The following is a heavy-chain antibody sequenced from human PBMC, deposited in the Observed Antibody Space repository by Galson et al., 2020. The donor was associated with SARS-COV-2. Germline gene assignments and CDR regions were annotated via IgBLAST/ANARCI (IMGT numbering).Heavy chain of an antibody. CDR2: IYYSGST. D-gene: IGHD2-15*01. Sequence: SETLSLTCTVSGGSISSSSYYWGWIRQPPGKGLEWIGSIYYSGSTYYNPSLKSRVTISVDTSKNQFSLKLSSVTAADTAVYYCASLGVAASYYYYYGMDVWGQGTTVTVSS. J-gene: IGHJ6*02. CDR3: ASLGVAASYYYYYGMDV. V-gene: IGHV4-39*01. CDR1: GGSISSSSYY.